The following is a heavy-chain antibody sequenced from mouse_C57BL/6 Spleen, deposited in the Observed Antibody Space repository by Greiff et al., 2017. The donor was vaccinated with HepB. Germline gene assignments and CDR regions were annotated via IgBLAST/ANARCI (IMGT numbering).Heavy chain of an antibody. V-gene: IGHV10-1*01. D-gene: IGHD1-1*01. J-gene: IGHJ4*01. CDR1: GFSFNTYA. CDR2: IRSKSNNYAT. Sequence: EVQLQESGGGLVQPKGSLKLSCAASGFSFNTYAMNWVRQAPGKGLEWVARIRSKSNNYATYYADSVKDRFTISRDDSESMLYLQMNNLKTEDTAKYYCVRHGDYYYGSSYYAMDYWGQGTSVTVSS. CDR3: VRHGDYYYGSSYYAMDY.